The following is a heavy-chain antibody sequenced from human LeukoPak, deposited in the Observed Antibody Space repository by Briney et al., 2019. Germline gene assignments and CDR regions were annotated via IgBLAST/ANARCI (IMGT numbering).Heavy chain of an antibody. D-gene: IGHD6-19*01. Sequence: SGTLSLTCAVSGGSISSSNWWNWVRQPPGKGLEWIGEIYHSGSTNYNPSLKSRVTMSVDTSKNQFSLKLSSVTAADTAVYYCARVGGSSGWYGGYFDYWGQGTLVTVSS. CDR3: ARVGGSSGWYGGYFDY. V-gene: IGHV4-4*02. CDR1: GGSISSSNW. CDR2: IYHSGST. J-gene: IGHJ4*02.